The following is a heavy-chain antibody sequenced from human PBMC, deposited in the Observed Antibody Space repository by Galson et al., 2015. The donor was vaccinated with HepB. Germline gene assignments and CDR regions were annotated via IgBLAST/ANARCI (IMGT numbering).Heavy chain of an antibody. CDR1: GFTFSSYA. Sequence: LRLSCAASGFTFSSYAMSWVRQAPGKGLEWVSAISGSGGSTYYADSVKGRFTISRDNSKNTLYLQMNSLRAEDTAVYYCAKDLGRITMVRGVIRRAFFDYWGQGTLVTVSS. CDR3: AKDLGRITMVRGVIRRAFFDY. D-gene: IGHD3-10*01. V-gene: IGHV3-23*01. CDR2: ISGSGGST. J-gene: IGHJ4*02.